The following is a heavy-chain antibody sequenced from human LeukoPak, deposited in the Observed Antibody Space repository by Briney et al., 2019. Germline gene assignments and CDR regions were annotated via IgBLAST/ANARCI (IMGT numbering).Heavy chain of an antibody. CDR1: GGSISSGSYY. V-gene: IGHV4-61*02. D-gene: IGHD4-23*01. J-gene: IGHJ4*02. CDR3: ARDDYGGQDY. CDR2: IYASGST. Sequence: SQTLSLTCTVSGGSISSGSYYWSWIRQPAGKGLEWIGRIYASGSTNYNPSLKSRVTISVDTSKNQFSLKLSSVTAADTAVYYCARDDYGGQDYWGRGTLVTVSS.